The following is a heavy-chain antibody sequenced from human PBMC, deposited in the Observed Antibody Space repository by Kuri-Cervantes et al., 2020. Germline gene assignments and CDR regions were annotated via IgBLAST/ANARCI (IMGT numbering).Heavy chain of an antibody. CDR3: ARVGEPTTGQYTVIFDY. D-gene: IGHD4-17*01. CDR1: GYIFTNYQ. Sequence: ASVKVSCKASGYIFTNYQMHWVRQTPGQGLEWMGIINPGSGSTSYAQKFQGRVSMTRDTSTSTVYMELSSLRSDDTAVYYCARVGEPTTGQYTVIFDYWGQGTLVTVSS. V-gene: IGHV1-46*01. J-gene: IGHJ4*02. CDR2: INPGSGST.